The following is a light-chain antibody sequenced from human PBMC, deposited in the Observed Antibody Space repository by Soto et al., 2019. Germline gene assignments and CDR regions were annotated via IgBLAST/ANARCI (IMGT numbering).Light chain of an antibody. Sequence: QSVLTQPPSASGTPGQRVTISCSGSSSNIGSNTVNWYQHLPGTAPKLLIYNNVQRPSGVPDRFSGSKSGTSASLAISGLQSEDEADYYCAAGDDSLNGLVFGGGTKLTVL. J-gene: IGLJ2*01. V-gene: IGLV1-44*01. CDR1: SSNIGSNT. CDR3: AAGDDSLNGLV. CDR2: NNV.